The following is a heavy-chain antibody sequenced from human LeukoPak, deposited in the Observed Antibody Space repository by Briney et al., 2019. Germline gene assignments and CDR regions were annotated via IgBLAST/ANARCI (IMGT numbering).Heavy chain of an antibody. Sequence: GGSLRLSCAASEFTFSSYSMTWVRQAPGKGLEWVSYISSSNNTIYYADSVKGRFTISRDNSKNTLYLQMNSLRAEDTAVYYCAREDHIAVAGSFDYWGQGTLVTVSS. CDR1: EFTFSSYS. D-gene: IGHD6-19*01. CDR2: ISSSNNTI. CDR3: AREDHIAVAGSFDY. J-gene: IGHJ4*02. V-gene: IGHV3-48*01.